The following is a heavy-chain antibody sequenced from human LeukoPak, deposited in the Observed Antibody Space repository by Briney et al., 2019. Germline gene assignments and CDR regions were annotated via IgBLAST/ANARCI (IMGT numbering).Heavy chain of an antibody. D-gene: IGHD3-3*01. Sequence: SETLSLTCTVSGGSISSYYWSWIRQPPGKGLEWIGYIYYSGSTNYNPSLKSRVTISVDTSKNQFSLKLSSVTAADTAVYYCARHLTIFGVATYYFDYWGQGTLVTVSS. CDR1: GGSISSYY. CDR3: ARHLTIFGVATYYFDY. J-gene: IGHJ4*02. V-gene: IGHV4-59*08. CDR2: IYYSGST.